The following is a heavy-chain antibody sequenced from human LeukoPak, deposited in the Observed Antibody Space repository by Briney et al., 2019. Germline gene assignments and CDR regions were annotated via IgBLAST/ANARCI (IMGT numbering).Heavy chain of an antibody. CDR2: ISGSGGSE. Sequence: PGGSLRLSCAASGFIFSRYGMNWVRQTPGKGLEWVSSISGSGGSEYYADSVKGRFSISRDSAKNTLYLQMNSLRVEDTALYYCVRGTTAWNGFDYWGQGTLVTVSS. J-gene: IGHJ4*02. CDR3: VRGTTAWNGFDY. CDR1: GFIFSRYG. D-gene: IGHD1-1*01. V-gene: IGHV3-23*01.